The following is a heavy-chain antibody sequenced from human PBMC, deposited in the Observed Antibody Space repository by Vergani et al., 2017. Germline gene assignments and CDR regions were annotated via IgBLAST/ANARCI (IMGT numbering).Heavy chain of an antibody. Sequence: QLLLQDSGPGQVKPSETLSLSCTVSGDSISTSSYAWGWIRQPPGKTLEWIGTVFYGGRTSYNPSLKSRVTLSLDTSKKQISLHLTSVTAADTAVYYCARHISVVRPSSMTAFDYWGQGTLVTVSS. V-gene: IGHV4-39*01. D-gene: IGHD2-21*01. CDR3: ARHISVVRPSSMTAFDY. CDR2: VFYGGRT. CDR1: GDSISTSSYA. J-gene: IGHJ4*02.